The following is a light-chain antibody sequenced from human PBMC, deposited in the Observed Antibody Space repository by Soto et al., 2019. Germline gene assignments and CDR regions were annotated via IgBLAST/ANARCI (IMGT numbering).Light chain of an antibody. CDR2: AAS. V-gene: IGKV1-39*01. CDR1: QSIRSY. Sequence: DIQMTQSPSSLSASVGDRVTITCRASQSIRSYLNWYQQKPGKAPKLLIYAASSLQSGVPSRFSGSGSGTDFILTISSLQPEDFATYYCQQSYSTPPTFGGGTKVEIK. CDR3: QQSYSTPPT. J-gene: IGKJ4*01.